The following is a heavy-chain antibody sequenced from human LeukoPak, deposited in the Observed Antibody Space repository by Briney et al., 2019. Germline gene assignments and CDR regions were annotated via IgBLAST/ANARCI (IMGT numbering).Heavy chain of an antibody. CDR3: ARDLDYYDSSGYGGWFDP. J-gene: IGHJ5*02. CDR2: IKPSGRT. D-gene: IGHD3-22*01. Sequence: SETLSLTCAVYGGSFNDYYWIWIRQPPGKGLEWIGEIKPSGRTNYNPSLESRVTISVDTSKNHFSLKLSSVTAADTAVYYCARDLDYYDSSGYGGWFDPWGQGTLVTVSS. CDR1: GGSFNDYY. V-gene: IGHV4-34*01.